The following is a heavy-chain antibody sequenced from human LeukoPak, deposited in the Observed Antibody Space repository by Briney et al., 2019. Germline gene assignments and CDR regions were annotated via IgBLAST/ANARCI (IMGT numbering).Heavy chain of an antibody. Sequence: SETLSLTCTVSGGSISSGSYYWSWIRQPAGKGLEWIGRIYTSGSTNYNPSLKSRVTISVDTSKNQFSLKLSSVTAADTAVYYCASHSPYDSSGYPNWGQGTLVTVSS. V-gene: IGHV4-61*02. D-gene: IGHD3-22*01. CDR1: GGSISSGSYY. J-gene: IGHJ4*02. CDR3: ASHSPYDSSGYPN. CDR2: IYTSGST.